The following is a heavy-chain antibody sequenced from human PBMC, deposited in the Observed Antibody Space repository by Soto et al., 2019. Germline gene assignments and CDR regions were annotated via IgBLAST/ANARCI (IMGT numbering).Heavy chain of an antibody. V-gene: IGHV3-30-3*01. Sequence: QVQLVESGGGVVQPGRSLRLSCAASGFTFSSYAMHWVRQAPGKGLEWVAVISYDGSNKYYADSVKGRFTISRDNSKNTLYLQMSRLKGEDTAVYYCAKTDRKLPLWFTIGDVWGQGTTVTVAS. D-gene: IGHD3-10*01. CDR1: GFTFSSYA. CDR3: AKTDRKLPLWFTIGDV. CDR2: ISYDGSNK. J-gene: IGHJ6*02.